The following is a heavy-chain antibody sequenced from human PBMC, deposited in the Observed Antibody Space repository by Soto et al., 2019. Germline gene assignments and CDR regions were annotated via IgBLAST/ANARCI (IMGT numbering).Heavy chain of an antibody. Sequence: QVQLVQSGAEVKKPGSSVKVSCKASVGTFSSYAISWVRQAPGQGLEWMGGIIPIFGTAHYAQKFQGRVTITADEDTSTAYIELSSLRSEDTAVYYCATESRPGFYYGMDVWGQGTTVTVSS. CDR2: IIPIFGTA. CDR3: ATESRPGFYYGMDV. V-gene: IGHV1-69*01. CDR1: VGTFSSYA. J-gene: IGHJ6*02.